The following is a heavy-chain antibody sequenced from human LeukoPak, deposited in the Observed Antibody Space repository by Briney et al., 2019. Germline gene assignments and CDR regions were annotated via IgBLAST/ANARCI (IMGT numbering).Heavy chain of an antibody. J-gene: IGHJ4*02. CDR1: GGSISSTSYY. CDR2: IHNSGRT. V-gene: IGHV4-39*01. CDR3: ARHGTISSESYFDY. D-gene: IGHD1-14*01. Sequence: SETLSLTCDVSGGSISSTSYYWGWIRQPPGKGLEWIGYIHNSGRTNYNPSLKSRVTGFVDTSKNQVSLRLSSVTAADTAVYYCARHGTISSESYFDYWGQGALVTVPS.